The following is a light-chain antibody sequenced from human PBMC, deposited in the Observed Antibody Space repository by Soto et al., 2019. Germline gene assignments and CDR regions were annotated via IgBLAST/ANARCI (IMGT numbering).Light chain of an antibody. V-gene: IGKV3-20*01. CDR1: QSVSSSF. J-gene: IGKJ4*01. CDR3: QQYGSSPLT. Sequence: EIVLTQSPGTLSLSPGERATLSCRASQSVSSSFLAWYQQKPGQAPRLLIYGESSRATGIPDRFSGSGSGTDFTLTISRLEPEDVAVYYCQQYGSSPLTCGGGTKVEIK. CDR2: GES.